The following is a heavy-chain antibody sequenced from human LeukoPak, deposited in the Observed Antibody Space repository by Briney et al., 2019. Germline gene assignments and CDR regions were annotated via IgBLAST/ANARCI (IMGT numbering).Heavy chain of an antibody. V-gene: IGHV3-23*01. D-gene: IGHD6-6*01. J-gene: IGHJ6*02. CDR2: ISGSGGST. Sequence: GGSLRLSCAASGFTFSSYAMSWVRQAPGKGPEWVSAISGSGGSTYYADSVKGRFTISRDNSKNTLYLQMNSLRAEDTAVYYCAKWGSSSLWYYYGMDVWGQGTTVTVSS. CDR1: GFTFSSYA. CDR3: AKWGSSSLWYYYGMDV.